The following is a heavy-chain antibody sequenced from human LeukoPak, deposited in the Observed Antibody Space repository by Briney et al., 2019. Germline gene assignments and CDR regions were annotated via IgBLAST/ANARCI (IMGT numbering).Heavy chain of an antibody. J-gene: IGHJ4*02. Sequence: ASVKVSCKASGYTFTSYGISWVRQAPGQGLEWMGWISAYNGNTNYAQKLQGRVTMATDTSTSTAYMELRSLRSDDTAVYYCASTFRSSSSPDYWGQGTLVTVSS. CDR3: ASTFRSSSSPDY. CDR2: ISAYNGNT. CDR1: GYTFTSYG. D-gene: IGHD6-6*01. V-gene: IGHV1-18*01.